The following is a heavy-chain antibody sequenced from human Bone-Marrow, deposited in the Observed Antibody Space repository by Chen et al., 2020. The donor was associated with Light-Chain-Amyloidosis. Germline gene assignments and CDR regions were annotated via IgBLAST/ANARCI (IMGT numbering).Heavy chain of an antibody. CDR1: GCTFSHYA. J-gene: IGHJ5*02. CDR2: ISAGGDRT. CDR3: AKDINMVATSPST. D-gene: IGHD5-12*01. Sequence: EVQVLESGGGSVQPGGSLSLSCVGSGCTFSHYAMSWARQAPGKGLEWVSAISAGGDRTYYSDSVKGRFTISRDSSTVYLQMNSLRAEDTALYYCAKDINMVATSPSTWGQGTLVTVSS. V-gene: IGHV3-23*01.